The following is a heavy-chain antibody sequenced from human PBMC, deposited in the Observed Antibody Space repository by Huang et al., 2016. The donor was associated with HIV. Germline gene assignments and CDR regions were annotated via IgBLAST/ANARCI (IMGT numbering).Heavy chain of an antibody. CDR2: IYPADSDV. V-gene: IGHV5-51*03. J-gene: IGHJ3*01. D-gene: IGHD2-21*02. CDR1: GYSFTRQW. CDR3: ARPPTYSDDGGYYIDAFGV. Sequence: EVQLVQSGAEMKRPGESLKISCKVSGYSFTRQWIGWVRQMPGKGPAWMGIIYPADSDVNYSPTFQGQVTISADNSISTAYLQWKSLKVSDTAMYFCARPPTYSDDGGYYIDAFGVWGRGTMVTVS.